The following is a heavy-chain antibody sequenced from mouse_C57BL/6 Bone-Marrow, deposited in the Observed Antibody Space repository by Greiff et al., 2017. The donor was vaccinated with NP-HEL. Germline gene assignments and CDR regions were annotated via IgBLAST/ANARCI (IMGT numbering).Heavy chain of an antibody. V-gene: IGHV1-26*01. Sequence: VQLQQSGPELVKPGASVKISCKASGYTFTDYYMNWVKQSHGKSLEWIGDINPNNGGTSYNQKFKGKATLTVDKSSITAYMELRSLTSEDSAVYYCAILDYWGQGTTLTVSS. J-gene: IGHJ2*01. CDR2: INPNNGGT. CDR3: AILDY. CDR1: GYTFTDYY.